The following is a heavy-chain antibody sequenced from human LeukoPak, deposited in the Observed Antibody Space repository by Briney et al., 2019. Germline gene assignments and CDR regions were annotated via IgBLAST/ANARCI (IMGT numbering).Heavy chain of an antibody. V-gene: IGHV3-7*01. Sequence: GGSLRLSCAASGFTFNNYWMSWVRQAPGKGLEWVANVKQDGSEKYYVDSVLGRFTISRDNPKNSLYLQMNSLRAEDTAVYYSAGFAWPLNTYPDDCMDVWGKGTTVTVSS. CDR3: AGFAWPLNTYPDDCMDV. CDR2: VKQDGSEK. CDR1: GFTFNNYW. J-gene: IGHJ6*03. D-gene: IGHD1-14*01.